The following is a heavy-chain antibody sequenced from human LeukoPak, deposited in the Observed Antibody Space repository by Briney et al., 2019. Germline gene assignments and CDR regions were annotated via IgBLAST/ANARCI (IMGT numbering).Heavy chain of an antibody. CDR1: GFTFSSYS. V-gene: IGHV3-21*01. CDR2: ISSSGSYI. CDR3: ARTMWGFDY. Sequence: GGSLRLSCAASGFTFSSYSMNWVRQAPGKGLEWVSSISSSGSYIDYADSVKGRFTISRDNAKNSLYLQMNSLRVEDTAVYYCARTMWGFDYWGQGTLVTVSS. D-gene: IGHD7-27*01. J-gene: IGHJ4*02.